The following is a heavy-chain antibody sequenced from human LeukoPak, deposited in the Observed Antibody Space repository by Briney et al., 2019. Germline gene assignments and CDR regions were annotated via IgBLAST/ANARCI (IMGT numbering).Heavy chain of an antibody. D-gene: IGHD1-26*01. V-gene: IGHV1-69*05. CDR3: ARSPPRKVGATPDYYFDY. Sequence: SVKVSFKASGATFSSYAISWVRQAPGQGLEWMGGIIPIFGTANYAQKFQGRVTITTDESTSTAYMELSSLRSEDTAVYYCARSPPRKVGATPDYYFDYWGQGTLVTVSS. CDR2: IIPIFGTA. J-gene: IGHJ4*02. CDR1: GATFSSYA.